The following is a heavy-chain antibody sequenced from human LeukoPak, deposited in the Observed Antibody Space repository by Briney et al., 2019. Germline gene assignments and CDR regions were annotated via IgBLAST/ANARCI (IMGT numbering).Heavy chain of an antibody. Sequence: ASVKVSCKASGYTFTGYYMHWVRQAPGQGLEWMGWINPNSGGTNYAQKFQGRVTTTRDTSISTAYMELSRLRSDDTAVYYCAREEGYCSSTSCSATFDYWGQGTLVTVSS. CDR3: AREEGYCSSTSCSATFDY. CDR1: GYTFTGYY. CDR2: INPNSGGT. J-gene: IGHJ4*02. V-gene: IGHV1-2*02. D-gene: IGHD2-2*01.